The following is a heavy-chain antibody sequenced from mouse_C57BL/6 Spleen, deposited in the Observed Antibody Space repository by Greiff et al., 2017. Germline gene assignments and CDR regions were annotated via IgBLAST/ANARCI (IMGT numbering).Heavy chain of an antibody. J-gene: IGHJ1*03. CDR1: GFTFSSYA. CDR3: ARDPYYDYDDGYWYFDV. CDR2: ISDGGSYT. Sequence: EVQLVESGGGLVKPGGSLKLSCAASGFTFSSYAMSWVRQTPEKRLEWVATISDGGSYTYYPDNVKGRFTISRDNAKNNLYLQMSHLKSEDTAMYYCARDPYYDYDDGYWYFDVWGTGTTVTVSS. D-gene: IGHD2-4*01. V-gene: IGHV5-4*01.